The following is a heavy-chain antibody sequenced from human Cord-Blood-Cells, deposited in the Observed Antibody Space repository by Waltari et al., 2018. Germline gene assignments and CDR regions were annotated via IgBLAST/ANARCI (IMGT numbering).Heavy chain of an antibody. D-gene: IGHD6-6*01. CDR3: ARGEADGSSSWYFDL. V-gene: IGHV4-38-2*02. Sequence: QVQLQESGPGLVQPSETLSLTCTVPGYSISSGYYWGWIRQPPGKGLEWIGSIYHSGSTYYNPSLKSRVTISVDTSKNQFSLKLSSVTAADTAVYYCARGEADGSSSWYFDLWGRGTLVTVSS. CDR1: GYSISSGYY. J-gene: IGHJ2*01. CDR2: IYHSGST.